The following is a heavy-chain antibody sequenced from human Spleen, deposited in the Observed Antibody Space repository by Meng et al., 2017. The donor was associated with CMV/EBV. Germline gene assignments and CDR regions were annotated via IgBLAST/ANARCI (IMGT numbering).Heavy chain of an antibody. V-gene: IGHV3-20*04. J-gene: IGHJ6*02. CDR3: AKDTSRRLYYYYGMDV. Sequence: GESLKISCAASGFTFDDYGMNWVRQAPGKGLEWVSGINWNGGSTGYADSVKGRFTISRDNAKNSLYLQMNSLRAEDTALYYCAKDTSRRLYYYYGMDVWGQGTTVTVSS. D-gene: IGHD1-1*01. CDR1: GFTFDDYG. CDR2: INWNGGST.